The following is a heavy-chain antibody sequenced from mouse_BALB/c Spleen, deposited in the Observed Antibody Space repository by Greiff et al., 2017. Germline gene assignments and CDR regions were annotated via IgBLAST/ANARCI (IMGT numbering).Heavy chain of an antibody. CDR2: ISSGGST. D-gene: IGHD1-1*01. J-gene: IGHJ2*01. CDR3: ARALGSSRYYFDY. V-gene: IGHV5-6-5*01. Sequence: EVKVVESGGGLVKPGGSLKLSCAASGFTFSSYAMSWVRQTPEKRLEWVASISSGGSTYYPDSVKGRFTISRDNARNILYLQMSSLRSEDTAMYYCARALGSSRYYFDYWGQGTTLTVSS. CDR1: GFTFSSYA.